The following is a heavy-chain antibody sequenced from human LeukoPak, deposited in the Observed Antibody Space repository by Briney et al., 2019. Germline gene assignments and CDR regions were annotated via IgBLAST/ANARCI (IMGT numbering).Heavy chain of an antibody. J-gene: IGHJ4*02. CDR1: GGSFSGYY. Sequence: SETLSLTCAVYGGSFSGYYWSWIRQPPGKGLEWIGEINHSGSTNYNPSLKSRVTISVDTSKNQFSLKLSSVTAADTAMYYCARSGYSYGSFDYWGQGTLVTVSS. CDR2: INHSGST. CDR3: ARSGYSYGSFDY. V-gene: IGHV4-34*01. D-gene: IGHD5-18*01.